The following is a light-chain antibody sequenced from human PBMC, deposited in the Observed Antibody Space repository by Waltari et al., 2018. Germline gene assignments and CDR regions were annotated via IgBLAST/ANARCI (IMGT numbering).Light chain of an antibody. CDR3: ASWDDSLSHWV. J-gene: IGLJ3*02. V-gene: IGLV1-47*01. CDR1: SPNIGSKF. Sequence: QSVPTQPPSASGTPGQRVSISCSGSSPNIGSKFVYWYQQLPGSAPKLLIIRNTQRSSGVPDRFSASKSGTSASLAISGLRSDDEGYYYCASWDDSLSHWVFGGGTKVTVL. CDR2: RNT.